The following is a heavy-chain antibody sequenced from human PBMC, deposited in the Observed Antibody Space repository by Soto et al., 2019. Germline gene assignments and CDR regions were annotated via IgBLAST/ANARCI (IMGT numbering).Heavy chain of an antibody. J-gene: IGHJ4*02. V-gene: IGHV1-8*01. CDR1: GYTLPSYD. Sequence: QVQLVQSGAEVKKPGDSVKVSCKSSGYTLPSYDITWVRQATGQGREWMGWMNPNGGNTGYAQKFQGRVTMTRNTSRSTAYMELSSLKSEDTAVYYCARELSSSWRFDYWGQGTLVTVSS. CDR3: ARELSSSWRFDY. CDR2: MNPNGGNT. D-gene: IGHD6-13*01.